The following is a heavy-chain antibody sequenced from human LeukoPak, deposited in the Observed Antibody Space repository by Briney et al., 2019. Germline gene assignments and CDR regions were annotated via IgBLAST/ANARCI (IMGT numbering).Heavy chain of an antibody. V-gene: IGHV3-23*01. CDR3: ASQTLYSGSSNFDY. CDR1: GFTFSSHA. Sequence: PGGSLRLSCAASGFTFSSHAMSWVRQAPGKGLEWVSAISGSGGSTYYADSVRGRFTISRDNFKNTLYLQMNSLRAEDSAVYYCASQTLYSGSSNFDYWGQGTLVTVSS. D-gene: IGHD6-6*01. CDR2: ISGSGGST. J-gene: IGHJ4*02.